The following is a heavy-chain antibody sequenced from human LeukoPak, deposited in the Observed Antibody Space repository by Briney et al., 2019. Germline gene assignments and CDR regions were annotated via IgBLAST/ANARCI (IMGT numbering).Heavy chain of an antibody. Sequence: GRSLRLSCAASGFTFDDYAMHWVRQAPGKGLEWVSLISGDGGSTYYADSVKGRFTISRDNSKNSLYLQMNSLRTEDTALYYCAKEGALLRYFDWLSRGAFDIWGQGTMVTVSS. V-gene: IGHV3-43*02. CDR3: AKEGALLRYFDWLSRGAFDI. CDR1: GFTFDDYA. D-gene: IGHD3-9*01. J-gene: IGHJ3*02. CDR2: ISGDGGST.